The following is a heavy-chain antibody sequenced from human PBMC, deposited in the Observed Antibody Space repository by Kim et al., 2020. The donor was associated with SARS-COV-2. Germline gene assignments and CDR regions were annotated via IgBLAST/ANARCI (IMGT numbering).Heavy chain of an antibody. V-gene: IGHV3-15*01. Sequence: GGSLRLSCAASGSSVTDAWMGWVRQTPGKGLQWVGRIKRRSDGATTDYAAPVKGRFTISRDDSKKTLYLDMSSLKTEDTAVYFCTTVAGHYYYDLYYFDSWGQGTLVTVSS. D-gene: IGHD3-22*01. CDR1: GSSVTDAW. CDR2: IKRRSDGATT. J-gene: IGHJ4*02. CDR3: TTVAGHYYYDLYYFDS.